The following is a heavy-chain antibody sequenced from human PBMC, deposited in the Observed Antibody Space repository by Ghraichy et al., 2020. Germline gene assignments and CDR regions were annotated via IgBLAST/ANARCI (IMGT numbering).Heavy chain of an antibody. CDR2: IYHSGST. Sequence: SETLSLTCAVSGGSISSGGYSWSWIRQPPGKGLEWIGYIYHSGSTYYNPSLKSRVTISVDRSKNQFSLKLSSVTAADTAVYYCARGVPDYIWGSYRYTGSPRFDPWGQGTLVTVSS. J-gene: IGHJ5*02. D-gene: IGHD3-16*02. CDR1: GGSISSGGYS. V-gene: IGHV4-30-2*01. CDR3: ARGVPDYIWGSYRYTGSPRFDP.